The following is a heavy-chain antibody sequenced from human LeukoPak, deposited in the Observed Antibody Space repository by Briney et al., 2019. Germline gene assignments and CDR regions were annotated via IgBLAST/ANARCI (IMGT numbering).Heavy chain of an antibody. Sequence: GGSLRLSCAASGFTFTNYGMHWVRQAPGKGLEWVAFVRYDASDKYYADSVKGRFTISRDNSKNTLYLQMNSLRAEDTAVYYCAKDLGLYGFWSGYSNWGQGTLVTVSS. CDR1: GFTFTNYG. CDR2: VRYDASDK. V-gene: IGHV3-30*02. D-gene: IGHD3-3*01. CDR3: AKDLGLYGFWSGYSN. J-gene: IGHJ4*02.